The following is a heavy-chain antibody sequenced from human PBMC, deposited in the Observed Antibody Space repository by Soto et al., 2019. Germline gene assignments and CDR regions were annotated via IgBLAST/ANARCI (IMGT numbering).Heavy chain of an antibody. CDR2: IYHSGST. Sequence: QVQLQESGPGLVKPSGTLSLTCAVSGGSISSSNWWSWVRQPPGKGLEWIGEIYHSGSTNYNPSLKSRVTRSVDKSKNQFSLKLSSVTAADTAVYYWARGMVRGVAYNWFDPWGQGTLVTVSS. D-gene: IGHD3-10*01. V-gene: IGHV4-4*02. J-gene: IGHJ5*02. CDR1: GGSISSSNW. CDR3: ARGMVRGVAYNWFDP.